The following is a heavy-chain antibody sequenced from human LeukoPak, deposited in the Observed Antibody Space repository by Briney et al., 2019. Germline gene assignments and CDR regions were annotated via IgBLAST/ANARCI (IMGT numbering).Heavy chain of an antibody. CDR3: ARHGSGAQYYDFWSGSAYYFDY. CDR2: ICYSGST. D-gene: IGHD3-3*01. CDR1: GGSISSSSYY. J-gene: IGHJ4*02. Sequence: SETLSLTCTVSGGSISSSSYYWGWIRQPPGTGLEWIGSICYSGSTYYNPSLKSRVTISVDTSKNQFSLKLSSVTAADTAVYYCARHGSGAQYYDFWSGSAYYFDYWGQGTLVTVSS. V-gene: IGHV4-39*01.